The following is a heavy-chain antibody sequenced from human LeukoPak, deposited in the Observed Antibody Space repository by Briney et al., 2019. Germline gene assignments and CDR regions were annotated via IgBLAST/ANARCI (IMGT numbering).Heavy chain of an antibody. CDR3: ARDPDCTSTSCFDY. CDR2: IKEDGSEK. D-gene: IGHD2-2*01. J-gene: IGHJ4*02. V-gene: IGHV3-7*03. Sequence: VGSLRLSCAASGFTFSSHWMTWVRQAPGKGVEWVANIKEDGSEKYYVDSVKGRFTISRDNAKNSVYLQMSSLRAEDTAVYYCARDPDCTSTSCFDYWGQGTLVTVSS. CDR1: GFTFSSHW.